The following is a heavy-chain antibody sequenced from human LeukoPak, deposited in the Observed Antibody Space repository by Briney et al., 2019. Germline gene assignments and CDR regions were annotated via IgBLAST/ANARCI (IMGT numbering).Heavy chain of an antibody. V-gene: IGHV4-39*01. CDR3: ARTPTYYYDSSGSYPYYYYYYYMDV. Sequence: SETLSLTCTVSGGSISSSSYYWGWIRQPPGKGLEWIGSIYYSGSTYYNPSLKSRVTISVDTSKNQFSLKLSSVTAADTAVYYCARTPTYYYDSSGSYPYYYYYYYMDVWGKGTTVTISS. J-gene: IGHJ6*03. D-gene: IGHD3-22*01. CDR2: IYYSGST. CDR1: GGSISSSSYY.